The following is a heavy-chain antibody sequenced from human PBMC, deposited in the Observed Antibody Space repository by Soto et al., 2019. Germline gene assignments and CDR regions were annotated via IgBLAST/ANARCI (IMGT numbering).Heavy chain of an antibody. V-gene: IGHV5-10-1*03. CDR2: IDPSDSYT. Sequence: EVQLVQSGAEVKTPGESLRISCKGSGYSFTSYWISWVRQMPGKGLEWMGRIDPSDSYTNYSPSFQGHVTISADKSISTAYLQWSSLKASDTAMYYCARRAVVVVPAAMGEEKSYYYYYGMDVWGQGTTVTVSS. J-gene: IGHJ6*02. CDR1: GYSFTSYW. CDR3: ARRAVVVVPAAMGEEKSYYYYYGMDV. D-gene: IGHD2-2*01.